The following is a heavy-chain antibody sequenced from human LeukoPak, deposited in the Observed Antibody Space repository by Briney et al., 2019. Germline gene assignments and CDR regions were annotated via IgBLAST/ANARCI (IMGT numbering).Heavy chain of an antibody. V-gene: IGHV4-61*02. CDR3: AREGGEGYSSSWYYYYYGMDV. Sequence: SQTLSLTCTVSGGSITSGDFYWSWIRQPAGEGLEWIGRISTSGSTNYNPSLKSRVTISVDTSKNQFSLKLSSVTTADTAVYYCAREGGEGYSSSWYYYYYGMDVWGQGTTVTVSS. CDR2: ISTSGST. J-gene: IGHJ6*02. CDR1: GGSITSGDFY. D-gene: IGHD6-13*01.